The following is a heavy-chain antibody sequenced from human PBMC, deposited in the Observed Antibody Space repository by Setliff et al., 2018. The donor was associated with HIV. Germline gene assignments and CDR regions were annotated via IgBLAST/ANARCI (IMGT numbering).Heavy chain of an antibody. CDR1: GFTFSDYN. CDR3: ARGQFRLRPDSLDL. D-gene: IGHD2-21*01. CDR2: IWIDGNRK. Sequence: PGGSLRLSCAMSGFTFSDYNIYWVRQSPAKGLEWVALIWIDGNRKEYADSVKGRFTISRDDSKNTLYLQMNSLRAEDTAVYYCARGQFRLRPDSLDLWGQGTMVTVSS. V-gene: IGHV3-33*01. J-gene: IGHJ3*01.